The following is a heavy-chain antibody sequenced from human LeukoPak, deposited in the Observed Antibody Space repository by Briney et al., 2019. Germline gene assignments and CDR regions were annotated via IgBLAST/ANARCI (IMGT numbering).Heavy chain of an antibody. J-gene: IGHJ4*02. CDR3: ASPQTSGYAFGY. CDR2: ISGSGRTI. D-gene: IGHD5-12*01. CDR1: GFTFSSYE. Sequence: GGSLRLSCAASGFTFSSYEMIWVCQAPGKGLECVSYISGSGRTIYYAGSVKGRFTISRDNAKNSLYLQMYSLRAGDTAAYYCASPQTSGYAFGYWGQGTLVTVSS. V-gene: IGHV3-48*03.